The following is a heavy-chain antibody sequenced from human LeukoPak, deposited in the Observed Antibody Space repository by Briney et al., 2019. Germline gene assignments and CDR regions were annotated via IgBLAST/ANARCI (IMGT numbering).Heavy chain of an antibody. CDR2: IKSKADGGTT. CDR3: TIQRGYGSGTLDP. J-gene: IGHJ5*02. V-gene: IGHV3-15*01. Sequence: GGSLRLSCAASGFTFSHAWMTWVRQAPGKGLEWVGRIKSKADGGTTDYAAPVKGRFTISRDDSENTLYLQMNSLKTEDTAVYYCTIQRGYGSGTLDPWGQGTLVAVSS. D-gene: IGHD3-10*01. CDR1: GFTFSHAW.